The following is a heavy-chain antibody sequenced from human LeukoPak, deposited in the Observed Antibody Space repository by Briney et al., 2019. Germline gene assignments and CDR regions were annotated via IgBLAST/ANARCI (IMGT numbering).Heavy chain of an antibody. V-gene: IGHV3-23*01. CDR1: GFTFSSYA. J-gene: IGHJ4*02. Sequence: GGSLRLSCAASGFTFSSYAMSWVRQAPGKGLEWVSAISDSGGSTYYAGSVKGRFTISRDNSKNTLYLQMNSLRAEDTAVYYCAKDQATVTTYFDYWGQGTLVTVSS. CDR3: AKDQATVTTYFDY. D-gene: IGHD4-17*01. CDR2: ISDSGGST.